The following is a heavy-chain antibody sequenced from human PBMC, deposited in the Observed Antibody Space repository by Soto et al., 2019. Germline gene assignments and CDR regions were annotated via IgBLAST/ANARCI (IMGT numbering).Heavy chain of an antibody. CDR1: GFAFNSHS. CDR3: ARAPLLSSRHVNSLYYYGMDV. CDR2: ISISSGYI. Sequence: EVQLVESGGGLVKPGGSLRLSCAASGFAFNSHSMTWVRQAPGKGLEWVSSISISSGYIYYADSVRGRFTISRDNSKNSLALELNCLRVDDNAVSFCARAPLLSSRHVNSLYYYGMDVWGPGNTVTVAS. D-gene: IGHD3-16*02. J-gene: IGHJ6*02. V-gene: IGHV3-21*04.